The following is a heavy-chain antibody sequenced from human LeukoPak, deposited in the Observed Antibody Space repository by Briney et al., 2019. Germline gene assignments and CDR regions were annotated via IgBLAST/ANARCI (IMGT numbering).Heavy chain of an antibody. D-gene: IGHD2-15*01. V-gene: IGHV3-74*01. Sequence: PGGSLRLSCAASGFTFSSYWMHWVRQTPGKGLVWVSGIGTDGSSTRYADSVKGRFTISRDNSKNTLYLEMISLRAEDTAVYYCTRAWVAYCNGNNCYSGFDFWGQGTLVAVSS. CDR3: TRAWVAYCNGNNCYSGFDF. CDR2: IGTDGSST. CDR1: GFTFSSYW. J-gene: IGHJ4*02.